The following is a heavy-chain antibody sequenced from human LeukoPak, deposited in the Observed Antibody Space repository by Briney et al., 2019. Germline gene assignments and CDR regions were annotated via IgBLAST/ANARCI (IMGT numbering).Heavy chain of an antibody. Sequence: GGSLRLSCAASGFTVSSNYMSWVRQAPGKGLEWVSVIYSGGRTNYADSVKGGFTISRDNSKNTLYLQMNSLRAEDTAVYYCARDIRGYNPFDYWGQGTLVTVSS. CDR3: ARDIRGYNPFDY. V-gene: IGHV3-66*01. CDR2: IYSGGRT. CDR1: GFTVSSNY. J-gene: IGHJ4*02. D-gene: IGHD5-24*01.